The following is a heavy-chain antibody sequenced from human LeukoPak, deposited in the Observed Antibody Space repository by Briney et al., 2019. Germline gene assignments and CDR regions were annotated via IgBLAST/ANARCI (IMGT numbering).Heavy chain of an antibody. CDR1: GGTFSSYA. Sequence: SVKVSCKASGGTFSSYAISWVRQAPGQGLEWMGGIIPIFGTANYAQKFQGRVTITADGSTSTAYMELSSLRSEDTAVYYCARVSYDFWSGYAFNYYYYYMDVWGKGTTVTVSS. CDR2: IIPIFGTA. J-gene: IGHJ6*03. V-gene: IGHV1-69*13. D-gene: IGHD3-3*01. CDR3: ARVSYDFWSGYAFNYYYYYMDV.